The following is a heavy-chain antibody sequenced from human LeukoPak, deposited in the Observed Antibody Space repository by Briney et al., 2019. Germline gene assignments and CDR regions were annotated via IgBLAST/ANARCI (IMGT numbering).Heavy chain of an antibody. CDR3: AKETGGSLDY. V-gene: IGHV3-23*01. Sequence: GGSLRLSCAASGFTFSSYAMSWVRQAPGKGLEWVSAISGSGSSTYYADSVKSRFTISRDKSKNTLYLQMNSLRAEDTAVYYCAKETGGSLDYWGQGTLVTVSS. CDR2: ISGSGSST. CDR1: GFTFSSYA. D-gene: IGHD1-14*01. J-gene: IGHJ4*02.